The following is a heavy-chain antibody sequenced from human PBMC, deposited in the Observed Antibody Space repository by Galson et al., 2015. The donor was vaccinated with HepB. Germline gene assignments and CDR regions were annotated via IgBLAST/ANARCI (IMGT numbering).Heavy chain of an antibody. Sequence: SLRLSCAASGVTFNNYDMTWVRQAPGKGLEWVSSVSDSGTTTFYADSVKGRFTISRGNSKKTLYLQMNSLRVEDTAVYYCAKDPTTTTSAWYFDLWGRGTLVTVSS. CDR1: GVTFNNYD. J-gene: IGHJ2*01. V-gene: IGHV3-23*01. CDR2: VSDSGTTT. D-gene: IGHD5-12*01. CDR3: AKDPTTTTSAWYFDL.